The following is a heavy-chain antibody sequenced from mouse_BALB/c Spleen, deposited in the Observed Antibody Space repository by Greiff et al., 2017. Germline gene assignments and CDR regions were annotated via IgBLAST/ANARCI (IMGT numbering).Heavy chain of an antibody. Sequence: VQLQQSGPELVKPGASVKISCKASGYAFSSSWMNWVKQRPGQGLEWIGRIYPGDGDTNYNGKFKGKATLTADKSSSTAYMQLSSLTSVDSAVYFCARYGSSSAWFAYWGQGTLVTVSA. V-gene: IGHV1-82*01. CDR2: IYPGDGDT. CDR1: GYAFSSSW. J-gene: IGHJ3*01. D-gene: IGHD1-1*01. CDR3: ARYGSSSAWFAY.